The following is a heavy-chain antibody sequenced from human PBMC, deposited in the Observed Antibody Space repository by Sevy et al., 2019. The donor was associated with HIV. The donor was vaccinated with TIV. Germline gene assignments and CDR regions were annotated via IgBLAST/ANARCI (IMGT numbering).Heavy chain of an antibody. CDR1: RYTFTGYY. D-gene: IGHD3-3*01. CDR2: INPNSDGT. Sequence: ASVKVSCKASRYTFTGYYIHWVRQAPGQGLEWMGWINPNSDGTNSAQRFQGRISMTTDTSISTAYMKMSRLRSDDTAVYYCARGEKFWTASYYFDYWGQGTLVTVSS. CDR3: ARGEKFWTASYYFDY. V-gene: IGHV1-2*02. J-gene: IGHJ4*02.